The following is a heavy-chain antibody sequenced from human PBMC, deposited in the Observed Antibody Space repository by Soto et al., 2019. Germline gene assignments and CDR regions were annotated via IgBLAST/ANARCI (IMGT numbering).Heavy chain of an antibody. V-gene: IGHV5-51*01. D-gene: IGHD1-26*01. J-gene: IGHJ4*02. CDR2: LSPGDSDT. Sequence: RGESLKISCQTSGYSFSNYWIGWVRQMPGKGLEWMGILSPGDSDTKYSPSFQGHVTISVDKSITTAYLLFTSLKAPDTAIYFCARLPNLYSPYFDLWGQGTLVTVSS. CDR3: ARLPNLYSPYFDL. CDR1: GYSFSNYW.